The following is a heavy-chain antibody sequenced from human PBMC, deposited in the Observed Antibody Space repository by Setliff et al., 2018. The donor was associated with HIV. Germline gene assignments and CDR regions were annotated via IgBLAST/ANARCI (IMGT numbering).Heavy chain of an antibody. V-gene: IGHV1-69*13. CDR3: GVGPEKIYYYYGMDV. CDR1: GYTFGSHG. D-gene: IGHD1-26*01. Sequence: VASVKVSCKTSGYTFGSHGISWVRQAPGQGLEWMGGIIPIFGTANYAQKFQGRVTITADESTSTAYMELSSLRSEDTAVYYCGVGPEKIYYYYGMDVWGQGTTVTVSS. J-gene: IGHJ6*02. CDR2: IIPIFGTA.